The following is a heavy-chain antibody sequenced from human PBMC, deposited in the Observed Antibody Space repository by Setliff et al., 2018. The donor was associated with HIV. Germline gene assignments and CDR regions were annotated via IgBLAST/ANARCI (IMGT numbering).Heavy chain of an antibody. CDR3: ATGPLDY. CDR1: GIIFTDAW. Sequence: PGGSLRLSCTTSGIIFTDAWMNWVRRAPGKGLEWVGLIKHNSDGGTTDFAAPVKGRFTISRADSKNTVYLQMNSLKIDDTGLYYCATGPLDYWGQGTLVTVSS. J-gene: IGHJ4*02. CDR2: IKHNSDGGTT. V-gene: IGHV3-15*07.